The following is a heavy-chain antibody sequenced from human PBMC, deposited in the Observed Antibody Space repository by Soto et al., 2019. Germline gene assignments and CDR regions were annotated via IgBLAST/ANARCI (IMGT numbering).Heavy chain of an antibody. CDR3: ARTYGGYPPLYYGMDV. Sequence: QVHLVESGGDLVKPGGSLRLSCAASGFTFSDYYMNWIRQAPGKGQDWVSSISSRDNTIYYADSVQGRFTISRDNAKNSLYLQMNSLRAEDTAVYYCARTYGGYPPLYYGMDVWGQGTTVTVSS. V-gene: IGHV3-11*01. CDR2: ISSRDNTI. J-gene: IGHJ6*02. CDR1: GFTFSDYY. D-gene: IGHD5-12*01.